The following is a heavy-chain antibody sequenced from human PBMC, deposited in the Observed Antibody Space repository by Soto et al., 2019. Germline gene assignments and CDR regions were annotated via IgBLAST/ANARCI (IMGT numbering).Heavy chain of an antibody. Sequence: PSETLSLTCTVSGRSISSYYWSWLRPPPGKRLEWIAHIYYIGRMNYNPSLKSRVTISVDTSKNQFSLKLSSVTAADTAVYYCEIDRAAIAAAGFDPWVQGNLLTLS. CDR3: EIDRAAIAAAGFDP. J-gene: IGHJ5*02. CDR1: GRSISSYY. CDR2: IYYIGRM. D-gene: IGHD6-13*01. V-gene: IGHV4-59*01.